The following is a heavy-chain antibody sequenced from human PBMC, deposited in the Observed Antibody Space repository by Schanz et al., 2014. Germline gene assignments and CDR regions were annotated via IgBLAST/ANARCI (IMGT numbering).Heavy chain of an antibody. Sequence: EVQVVESGGGLVQPGGSLRLSCTASGFNSDDYAMTWVRQAPGKGLEWVAAVSSRSDEIKYADSVRGRFTISRDNSRSTMYLQMSSLRAEDTAVYFCAKDLGVDCGDGCFNWYFDLWGRGTLVTVSS. D-gene: IGHD2-21*02. V-gene: IGHV3-23*04. CDR3: AKDLGVDCGDGCFNWYFDL. CDR1: GFNSDDYA. J-gene: IGHJ2*01. CDR2: VSSRSDEI.